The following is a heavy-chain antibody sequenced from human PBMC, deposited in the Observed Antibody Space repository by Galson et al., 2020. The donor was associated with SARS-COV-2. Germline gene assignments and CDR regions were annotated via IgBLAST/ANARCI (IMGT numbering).Heavy chain of an antibody. Sequence: GGSLRLSCAASGFTFSTFWMHWVRQAPGKGLVWDSRISGDGSDTTYADSVKGRFTISRDNAKDKLYLRMDSLRAEDTAVYYCTRVATAGRSLDIWVQGSMVTVSS. CDR3: TRVATAGRSLDI. CDR2: ISGDGSDT. J-gene: IGHJ3*02. CDR1: GFTFSTFW. V-gene: IGHV3-74*01. D-gene: IGHD1-1*01.